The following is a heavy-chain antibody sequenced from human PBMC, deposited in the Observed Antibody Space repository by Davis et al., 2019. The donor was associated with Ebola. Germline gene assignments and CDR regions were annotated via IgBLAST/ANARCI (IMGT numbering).Heavy chain of an antibody. J-gene: IGHJ6*02. Sequence: GSLRLSCAVYGGSFSGYYWSWIRQPPGKGLEWIGEINHSGSTNYNPSLKSRVTISVDTSKNQFSLKLSSVTAADTAVYYCARGQVQPALRSYGMDVWGQGTTVTVSS. V-gene: IGHV4-34*01. CDR2: INHSGST. D-gene: IGHD4/OR15-4a*01. CDR1: GGSFSGYY. CDR3: ARGQVQPALRSYGMDV.